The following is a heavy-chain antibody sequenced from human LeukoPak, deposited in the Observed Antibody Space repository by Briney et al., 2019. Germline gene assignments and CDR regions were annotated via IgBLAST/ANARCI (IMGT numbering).Heavy chain of an antibody. CDR1: GYTFTRYG. D-gene: IGHD3-22*01. CDR2: ISAYNGNT. V-gene: IGHV1-18*01. Sequence: EASVKVSCKASGYTFTRYGISWVRQAPGQGLEWMGWISAYNGNTNYAQKLQGRVTMTTDTSTSTAYMELRSLRSDDTAVYYCARISPMWYYYDSSGRMGAFDIWGRGTMVTVSS. J-gene: IGHJ3*02. CDR3: ARISPMWYYYDSSGRMGAFDI.